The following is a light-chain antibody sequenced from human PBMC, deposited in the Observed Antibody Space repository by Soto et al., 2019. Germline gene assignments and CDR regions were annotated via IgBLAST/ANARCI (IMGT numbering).Light chain of an antibody. CDR1: QSVSSN. CDR2: GAS. J-gene: IGKJ1*01. CDR3: QQSYSTPRT. Sequence: EIVMTQSPATLSVSPGERATLSCRASQSVSSNLAWYQQKPGQAPRLLIYGASTRVTGIPARFSGSGSGTEFTLTIGSLQSEDFATYYCQQSYSTPRTFGQGTKVDIK. V-gene: IGKV3-15*01.